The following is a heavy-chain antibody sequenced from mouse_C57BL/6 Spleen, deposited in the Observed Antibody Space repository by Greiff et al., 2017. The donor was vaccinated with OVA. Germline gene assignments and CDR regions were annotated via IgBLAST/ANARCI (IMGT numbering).Heavy chain of an antibody. Sequence: VQLQQPGAELVRPGSSVKLSCKASGYTFTSYWMHWVKQRPIQGLEWIGNIDPSDSDTHYNQKFKDKATLTVDKSSSTDYMQLSSLTSEDSAVYYCARIDGCFDYWGQGTTLTVSS. D-gene: IGHD1-1*01. V-gene: IGHV1-52*01. J-gene: IGHJ2*01. CDR3: ARIDGCFDY. CDR2: IDPSDSDT. CDR1: GYTFTSYW.